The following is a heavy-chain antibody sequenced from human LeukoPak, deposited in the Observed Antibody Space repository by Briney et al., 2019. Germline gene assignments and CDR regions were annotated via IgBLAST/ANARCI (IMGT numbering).Heavy chain of an antibody. CDR3: AGANYFDY. CDR2: ISYDGSNK. Sequence: GRSLRLSCAASGFTFSSYAMHWVRQAPGKGLEWVAVISYDGSNKYYADSVKGRFTISRDNSKNTLYLQMNSLRAEDTAVYYCAGANYFDYWGQGTLVTVSS. J-gene: IGHJ4*02. V-gene: IGHV3-30*01. CDR1: GFTFSSYA.